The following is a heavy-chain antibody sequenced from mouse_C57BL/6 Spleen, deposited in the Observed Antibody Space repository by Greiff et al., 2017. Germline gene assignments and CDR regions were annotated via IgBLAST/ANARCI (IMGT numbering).Heavy chain of an antibody. D-gene: IGHD1-1*01. CDR3: ARFPHYYGSSYVGYFEV. CDR2: IDPSDSET. J-gene: IGHJ1*03. Sequence: VQLQQPGAELVRPGSSVKLSCKASGYTFTSYWMHWVKQRPIQGLEWIGNIDPSDSETPYNQKFKDKATLTVDKSSSTAYMQLSSLTSEDSAVYYCARFPHYYGSSYVGYFEVWGTGTTVTVAS. CDR1: GYTFTSYW. V-gene: IGHV1-52*01.